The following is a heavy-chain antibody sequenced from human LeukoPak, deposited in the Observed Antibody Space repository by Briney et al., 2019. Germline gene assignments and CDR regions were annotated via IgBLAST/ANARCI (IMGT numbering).Heavy chain of an antibody. Sequence: SETLSLTCTVSGGSISSYYWSWIRRPAGKGLEWIGRIYTSGSTNYNPSLKSRVTMSVDTSKNQLSLKLSSVTAADTAVYYCARDLVFSGPYFDYWGQGTLVTVSS. CDR3: ARDLVFSGPYFDY. D-gene: IGHD2-15*01. CDR1: GGSISSYY. J-gene: IGHJ4*02. V-gene: IGHV4-4*07. CDR2: IYTSGST.